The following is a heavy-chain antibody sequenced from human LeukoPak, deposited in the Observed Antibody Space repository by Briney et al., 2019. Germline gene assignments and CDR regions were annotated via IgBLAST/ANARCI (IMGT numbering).Heavy chain of an antibody. CDR2: IYTSGST. J-gene: IGHJ4*02. V-gene: IGHV4-4*07. Sequence: SETLSLTCTLSGASIRRYYWMWIRQPAGKALECLGRIYTSGSTNYKPSLRSRVTMSVDTSKNQFPLKLISVTAADTAVYYCARDPRAYSYGYFYYWGPGTLVTVSS. D-gene: IGHD5-18*01. CDR1: GASIRRYY. CDR3: ARDPRAYSYGYFYY.